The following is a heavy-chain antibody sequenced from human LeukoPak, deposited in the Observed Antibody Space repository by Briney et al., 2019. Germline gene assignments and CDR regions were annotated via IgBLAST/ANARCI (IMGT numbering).Heavy chain of an antibody. CDR3: ARARGLLWFGELFSSGMDV. Sequence: PSETLSLTCAVYGGSFSGYYWSWIRQPPGKGLEWIGEINHSGSTNYNPSLKSRVTISVDTSKNQFSLKLSSVTAADTAVYYCARARGLLWFGELFSSGMDVWGQGTTVTVSS. D-gene: IGHD3-10*01. CDR2: INHSGST. J-gene: IGHJ6*02. CDR1: GGSFSGYY. V-gene: IGHV4-34*01.